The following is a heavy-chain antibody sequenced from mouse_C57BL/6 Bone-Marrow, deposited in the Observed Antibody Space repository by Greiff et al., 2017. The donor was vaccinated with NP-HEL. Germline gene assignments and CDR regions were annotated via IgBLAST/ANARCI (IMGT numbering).Heavy chain of an antibody. CDR2: IDPETGGT. D-gene: IGHD1-1*01. J-gene: IGHJ1*03. CDR1: GYTFTDYE. Sequence: QVQLQQSGAELVRPGASVTLSCKASGYTFTDYEMHWVKQTPVHGLEWIGAIDPETGGTAYNQKFKGKAILTADKSSSTAYMEIRSLTSEDSAVYYCTRKFITTGGVYWYFDVWGTGTTVTVSS. CDR3: TRKFITTGGVYWYFDV. V-gene: IGHV1-15*01.